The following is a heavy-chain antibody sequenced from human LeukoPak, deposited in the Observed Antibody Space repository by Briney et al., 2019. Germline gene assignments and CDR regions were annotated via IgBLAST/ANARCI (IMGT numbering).Heavy chain of an antibody. J-gene: IGHJ6*02. V-gene: IGHV4-30-4*01. CDR1: GGSISSGAYY. CDR3: ARSRITMVRGVIYYSYGMDV. D-gene: IGHD3-10*01. Sequence: SQTLSLTCTVSGGSISSGAYYWSWIRQPPGKGLEWTGCVYYSGSTYYNPSLKSRVTISVDTSKNQFSLKLSSVTAADTAVSYCARSRITMVRGVIYYSYGMDVWGQGTTVTVSS. CDR2: VYYSGST.